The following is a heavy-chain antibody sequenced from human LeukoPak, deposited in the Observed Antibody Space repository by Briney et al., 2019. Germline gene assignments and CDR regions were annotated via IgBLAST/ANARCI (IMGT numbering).Heavy chain of an antibody. CDR3: AREGHSSTYYYYYYMDV. V-gene: IGHV6-1*01. J-gene: IGHJ6*03. CDR1: GDSVSSNSAA. CDR2: TYYRSKWYN. D-gene: IGHD6-13*01. Sequence: SQTLSLTCAISGDSVSSNSAAWNWIRQSPSRGLEWLGRTYYRSKWYNDYAVSVKSRITINPDTSKNQFSLQLNSVTPEDTAVYYCAREGHSSTYYYYYYMDVWGKGTTVTASS.